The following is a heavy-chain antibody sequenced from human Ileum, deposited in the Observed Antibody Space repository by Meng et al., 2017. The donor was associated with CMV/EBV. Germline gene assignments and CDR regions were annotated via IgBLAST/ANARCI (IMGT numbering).Heavy chain of an antibody. CDR1: GFTFGNTW. CDR2: ILSKTNGETT. CDR3: TTYSSGYSGY. Sequence: EVQLVESGGGLVKPGGSLRLSCAASGFTFGNTWMSWVRQAPGKGLEWVGRILSKTNGETTDYAAPVKGRFTISRDDSKNTLYLQMNSLKTEDTAVYYCTTYSSGYSGYWGQGTLVTVSS. J-gene: IGHJ4*02. V-gene: IGHV3-15*01. D-gene: IGHD3-22*01.